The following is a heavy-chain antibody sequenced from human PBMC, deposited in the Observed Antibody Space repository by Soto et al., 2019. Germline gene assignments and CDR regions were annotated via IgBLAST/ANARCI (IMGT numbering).Heavy chain of an antibody. Sequence: PGGSLRLSCAASGFTFSDHYMDWVRQAPGKGLEWVGRTRNKANSYTTEYTASVKGRFTISRDDSKNSLYLQMNSLKTEDTAVYYCARCGLRDSSGYPTRAGGYYGMDVWGQGTTVTV. CDR2: TRNKANSYTT. V-gene: IGHV3-72*01. CDR3: ARCGLRDSSGYPTRAGGYYGMDV. J-gene: IGHJ6*02. CDR1: GFTFSDHY. D-gene: IGHD3-22*01.